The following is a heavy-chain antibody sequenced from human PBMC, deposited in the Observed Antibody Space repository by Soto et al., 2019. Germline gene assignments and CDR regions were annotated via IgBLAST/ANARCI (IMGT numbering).Heavy chain of an antibody. CDR1: GYTFNNYC. J-gene: IGHJ5*02. V-gene: IGHV5-51*01. CDR2: IYPDDSST. Sequence: LGESLKISCNGSGYTFNNYCIGWVLQKPGKGLEWMGVIYPDDSSTTYGPSFQGQITFSVDKSISTAYLQWSSLKASDTAIYYCARRRYCKSISCLTRNWLDPWGQGTLVTVSS. CDR3: ARRRYCKSISCLTRNWLDP. D-gene: IGHD2-2*01.